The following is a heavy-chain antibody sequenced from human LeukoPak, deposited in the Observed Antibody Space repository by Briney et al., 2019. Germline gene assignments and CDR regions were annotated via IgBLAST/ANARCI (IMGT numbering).Heavy chain of an antibody. D-gene: IGHD2-15*01. CDR2: IYYRGTT. J-gene: IGHJ4*02. Sequence: SETLSLTCTVSPGSISNHFWAWIRQPPGKGLEWIGNIYYRGTTNYNPSLKSRVTISVDTSKNQFSLSLSSVTAGDTAVYYCARAKDYHFDYWGQGTLVTVSS. V-gene: IGHV4-59*11. CDR3: ARAKDYHFDY. CDR1: PGSISNHF.